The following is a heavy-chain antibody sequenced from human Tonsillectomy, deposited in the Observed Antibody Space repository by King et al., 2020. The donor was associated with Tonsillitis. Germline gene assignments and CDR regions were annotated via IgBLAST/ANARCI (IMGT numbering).Heavy chain of an antibody. J-gene: IGHJ6*02. D-gene: IGHD1-26*01. Sequence: VQLVESGGGLVQPGGSLRLSCAASGFTFSSYVMNWVRQAPGKGLEWVSGVSGGGGGTYYADSVKGRFTISRDNSKNTLFLQMNSLRAEDTAVYYCAKVPIGSSYYYYGLDVWGQGCTVTVSS. CDR2: VSGGGGGT. V-gene: IGHV3-23*04. CDR3: AKVPIGSSYYYYGLDV. CDR1: GFTFSSYV.